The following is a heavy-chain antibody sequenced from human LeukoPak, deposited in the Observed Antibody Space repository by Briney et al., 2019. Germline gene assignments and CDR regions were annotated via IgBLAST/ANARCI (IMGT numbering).Heavy chain of an antibody. CDR3: VREKVEWAMISAFDI. CDR2: ISSSSSTI. V-gene: IGHV3-48*01. J-gene: IGHJ3*02. Sequence: PGGSLRLSCAASGFTFTSHSMNWVRQAPGKGLEWISFISSSSSTIYYADSVKGRFTISRDDGKRSLYLQMKSLRTEDTAVYYCVREKVEWAMISAFDIWGQGTMVTVSS. D-gene: IGHD2-8*01. CDR1: GFTFTSHS.